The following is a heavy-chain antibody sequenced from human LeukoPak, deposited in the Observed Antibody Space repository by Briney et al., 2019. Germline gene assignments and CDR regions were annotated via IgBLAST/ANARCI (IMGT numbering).Heavy chain of an antibody. D-gene: IGHD4-11*01. V-gene: IGHV4-39*01. Sequence: SETLSLTCTVSGASISSSTYFWGWIRQPPGKGLEWIASMYYSESTYYNPSLKSRVTISVDTSKNQFSLKLSSVTAADTAVYYCARRHLVTFDSWGQGTLVTVSS. CDR2: MYYSEST. J-gene: IGHJ4*02. CDR3: ARRHLVTFDS. CDR1: GASISSSTYF.